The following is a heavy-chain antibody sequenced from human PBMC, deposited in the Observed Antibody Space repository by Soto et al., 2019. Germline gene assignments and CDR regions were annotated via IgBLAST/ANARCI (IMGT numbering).Heavy chain of an antibody. J-gene: IGHJ4*02. CDR1: GYTFTSYG. Sequence: QVQLVQSGAEVKKPGASVKVSCKASGYTFTSYGISWVRQAPGQGLEWMGWISAYNGNTNYAQKLQGRVTMTTDTSXXTAYMELRSLRSDDTAVYYCARADDSSGYRGYFDYWGQGTLVTVSS. CDR3: ARADDSSGYRGYFDY. CDR2: ISAYNGNT. V-gene: IGHV1-18*01. D-gene: IGHD3-22*01.